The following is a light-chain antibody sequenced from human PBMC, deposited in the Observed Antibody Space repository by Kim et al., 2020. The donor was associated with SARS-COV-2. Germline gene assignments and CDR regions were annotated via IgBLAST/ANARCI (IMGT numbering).Light chain of an antibody. J-gene: IGLJ2*01. CDR1: SLRTYY. V-gene: IGLV3-19*01. Sequence: VALGRTVSITCQRDSLRTYYATWYQQKPGQAPILVIYGRNTRPSGIPDRFSGSSSGNTASLTIAGTQAGDEADYYCDSRDSNDNVVFGGGTQLTVL. CDR2: GRN. CDR3: DSRDSNDNVV.